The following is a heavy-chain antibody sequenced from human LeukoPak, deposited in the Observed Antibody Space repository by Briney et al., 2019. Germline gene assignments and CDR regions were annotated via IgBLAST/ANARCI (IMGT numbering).Heavy chain of an antibody. V-gene: IGHV3-23*01. Sequence: PGGSLSLSCAASGFTFSSYAMSWVCQAPGKGLEWVSAISGSGGSTYYADSVKGRFTISRDNSKNTLYLQMNSLRAEDTAVYYCAKDLRKGYCSGGSCYSPFDYWGQGTLVTVSS. CDR2: ISGSGGST. CDR3: AKDLRKGYCSGGSCYSPFDY. D-gene: IGHD2-15*01. CDR1: GFTFSSYA. J-gene: IGHJ4*02.